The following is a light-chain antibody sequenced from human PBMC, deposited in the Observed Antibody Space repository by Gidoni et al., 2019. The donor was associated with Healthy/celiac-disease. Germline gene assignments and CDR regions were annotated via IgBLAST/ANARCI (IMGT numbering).Light chain of an antibody. J-gene: IGKJ2*04. CDR2: DAS. CDR3: QQYDNLPMCS. V-gene: IGKV1-33*01. CDR1: QDISNY. Sequence: DIQMTQSPSSLSASVGDRVTITCQASQDISNYLNWYQQKPGKAPKLLIYDASNLETGVPSRFSGRGSGTDFTFTISSLQPEDIATYYCQQYDNLPMCSFGQGTKLEIK.